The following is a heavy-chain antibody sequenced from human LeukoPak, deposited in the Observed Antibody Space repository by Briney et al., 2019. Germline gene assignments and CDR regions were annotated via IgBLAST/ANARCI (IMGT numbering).Heavy chain of an antibody. CDR3: AKDNQWELRGGAFDI. Sequence: PGRSLRLSCAASGFTFDDYAMHWVRQAPGKGLEWVSGISWNSGSIGYADSVKGRFTISRDNAKNSLYLQMNSLRAEDTALYYCAKDNQWELRGGAFDIWGQGTMVTVSS. J-gene: IGHJ3*02. D-gene: IGHD1-26*01. V-gene: IGHV3-9*01. CDR2: ISWNSGSI. CDR1: GFTFDDYA.